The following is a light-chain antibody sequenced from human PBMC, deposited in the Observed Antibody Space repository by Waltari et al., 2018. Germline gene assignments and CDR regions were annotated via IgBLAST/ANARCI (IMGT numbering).Light chain of an antibody. V-gene: IGLV2-8*01. J-gene: IGLJ2*01. CDR3: SSYAGSNNVV. CDR1: SSDVGGYKY. CDR2: EVS. Sequence: QSALTQPPSASGSPGQSVTISCTGTSSDVGGYKYVSWYQQHPGKAPKLMIYEVSKRPSGVPDRFSGSKCGDTASLTVSGLQAEDEADYYCSSYAGSNNVVFGGGTKLTVL.